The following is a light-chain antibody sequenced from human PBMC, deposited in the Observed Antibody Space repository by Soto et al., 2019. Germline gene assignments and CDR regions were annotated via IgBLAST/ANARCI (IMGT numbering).Light chain of an antibody. CDR2: DAS. V-gene: IGKV3-11*01. CDR1: QSVSSY. Sequence: EIVLTQSPATLSLSPGERATLSCRASQSVSSYLAWYQQKPGQAPRLLIYDASNRATGIPARFSGSGSGTDFTLTISSLEPEDFAVYYGQQRSNWPPGFGQGTRLEIK. J-gene: IGKJ5*01. CDR3: QQRSNWPPG.